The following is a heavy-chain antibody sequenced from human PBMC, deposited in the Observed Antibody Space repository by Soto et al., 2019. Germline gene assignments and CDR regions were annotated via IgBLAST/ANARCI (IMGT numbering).Heavy chain of an antibody. V-gene: IGHV4-59*01. D-gene: IGHD3-9*01. Sequence: SETLSLTCTVSGGSISSYYWSWIRQPPGKGLEWIGYTYYSGSTNYNPSLKSRVTISVDTSKNQFSLKLSSVTAADTAVYYCARVGLRYFDWPYYFDYWGQGTLVTVSS. CDR1: GGSISSYY. CDR3: ARVGLRYFDWPYYFDY. J-gene: IGHJ4*02. CDR2: TYYSGST.